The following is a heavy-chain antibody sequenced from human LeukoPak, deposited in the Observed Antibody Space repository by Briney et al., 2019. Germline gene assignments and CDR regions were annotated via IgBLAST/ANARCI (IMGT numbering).Heavy chain of an antibody. CDR3: ARGGYSSSWYNYYYYYYMDV. CDR1: EYAFTSYD. CDR2: MNPNSGNT. V-gene: IGHV1-8*01. J-gene: IGHJ6*03. Sequence: ASVKVSCKTSEYAFTSYDINWVRQATGQGLEWMGWMNPNSGNTGYAQKFQGRVTMTRNTSISTAYMELSSLRSEDTAVYYCARGGYSSSWYNYYYYYYMDVWGKGTTVTISS. D-gene: IGHD6-13*01.